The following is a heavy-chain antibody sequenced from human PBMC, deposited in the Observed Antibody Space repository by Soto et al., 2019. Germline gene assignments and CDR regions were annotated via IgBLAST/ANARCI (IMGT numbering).Heavy chain of an antibody. CDR1: GGSISSYY. CDR3: ARAQQCGGDCYSGAFDI. V-gene: IGHV4-59*01. Sequence: SETLSLTCTVSGGSISSYYWSWIRQPPGKGLEWIGYIYYSGSTNYNPSLKSRVTISVDTSKNQFSLNLRSVTAADTAVYYCARAQQCGGDCYSGAFDIWGQGTMVTVS. CDR2: IYYSGST. J-gene: IGHJ3*02. D-gene: IGHD2-21*02.